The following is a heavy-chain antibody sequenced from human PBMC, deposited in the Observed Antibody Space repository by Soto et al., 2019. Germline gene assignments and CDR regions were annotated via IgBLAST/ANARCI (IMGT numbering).Heavy chain of an antibody. D-gene: IGHD3-10*01. CDR2: INAGNGNT. CDR3: ARELRVITMVRGVPDNYYYYYMDV. J-gene: IGHJ6*03. V-gene: IGHV1-3*01. CDR1: GYTFTSYA. Sequence: ASVKVSCKASGYTFTSYAMHWVRQAPGQRLEWMGWINAGNGNTKYSQKIQGRVTITRDTSASTAYMELSSLRSEDTAVYYCARELRVITMVRGVPDNYYYYYMDVWGKVTTVTVSS.